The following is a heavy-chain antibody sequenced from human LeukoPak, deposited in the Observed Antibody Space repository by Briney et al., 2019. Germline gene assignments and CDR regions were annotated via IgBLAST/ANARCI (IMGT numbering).Heavy chain of an antibody. V-gene: IGHV3-30*02. J-gene: IGHJ5*02. D-gene: IGHD2-2*01. CDR1: RFTFSSYG. CDR3: ALIGYCSSTSCDRDP. Sequence: GGSLRLSCAASRFTFSSYGMHWVRQAPGKGLEWVAFIRYDGSNKYYADSVKGRFTISRDNSKNTLYLQMNSLRAEDTAVYYCALIGYCSSTSCDRDPWGQGTLVTVSS. CDR2: IRYDGSNK.